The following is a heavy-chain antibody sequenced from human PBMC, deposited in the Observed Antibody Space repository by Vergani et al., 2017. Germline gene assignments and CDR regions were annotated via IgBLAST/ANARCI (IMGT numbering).Heavy chain of an antibody. D-gene: IGHD2-2*01. CDR3: ARSGEYXSPSSCSHPGAFDI. J-gene: IGHJ3*02. CDR2: ISGRSSYI. V-gene: IGHV3-21*01. Sequence: EVQLVESGGGLVKPGGSLRLSCAASGFTFSTYNMIWVRQAPGKGLEWVSSISGRSSYIYYADSVKGRFTISRDNAKNSLYLQMNSLRAEDTAVYYCARSGEYXSPSSCSHPGAFDIWGQGTMGTVYS. CDR1: GFTFSTYN.